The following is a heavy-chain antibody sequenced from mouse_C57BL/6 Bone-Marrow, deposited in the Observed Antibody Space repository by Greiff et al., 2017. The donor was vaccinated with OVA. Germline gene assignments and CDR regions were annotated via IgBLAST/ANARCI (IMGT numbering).Heavy chain of an antibody. Sequence: QVQLQQPGAELVKPGASVKMSCKASGYTFTSYWITWVKQRPGQGLEWIGDIYPGSGSTNYNEKFKSEATLTVDTSSSTAYMQLSSLTSEDSAVYYCARSGSSFYYAMDYWGQGTSVTVSS. V-gene: IGHV1-55*01. D-gene: IGHD1-1*01. J-gene: IGHJ4*01. CDR2: IYPGSGST. CDR1: GYTFTSYW. CDR3: ARSGSSFYYAMDY.